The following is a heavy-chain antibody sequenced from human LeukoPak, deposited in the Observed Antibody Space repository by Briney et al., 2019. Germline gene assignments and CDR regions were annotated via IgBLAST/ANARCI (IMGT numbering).Heavy chain of an antibody. D-gene: IGHD1-1*01. CDR1: GYTFTGYY. Sequence: RASVKVSCKASGYTFTGYYMHWVRQAPGQGLEWMGWINPNSGGTNYAQKFQGRVTMTRDTPISTAYMELSRLRSDDTAVYYCARGNGTTAESDYWGQGTLVTVSS. CDR3: ARGNGTTAESDY. V-gene: IGHV1-2*02. J-gene: IGHJ4*02. CDR2: INPNSGGT.